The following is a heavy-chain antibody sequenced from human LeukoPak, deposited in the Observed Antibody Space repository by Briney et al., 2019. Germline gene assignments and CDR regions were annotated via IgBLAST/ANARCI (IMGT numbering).Heavy chain of an antibody. CDR3: ATTGNNYYGSGRNYYMDV. J-gene: IGHJ6*03. CDR2: INHSGST. D-gene: IGHD3-10*01. V-gene: IGHV4-34*01. CDR1: GGSFSGYY. Sequence: SETLSLTCAVYGGSFSGYYWSWIRRPPGKGLEWIGEINHSGSTNYNPSLKSRVTISVDTSKNQFSLKLSSVTAADTAVYYCATTGNNYYGSGRNYYMDVWGKGTTVTISS.